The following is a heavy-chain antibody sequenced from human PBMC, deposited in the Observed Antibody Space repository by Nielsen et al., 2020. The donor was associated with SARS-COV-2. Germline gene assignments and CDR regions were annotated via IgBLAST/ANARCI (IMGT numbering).Heavy chain of an antibody. Sequence: GESLKISCAASGFTFSDYYMTWIRQAPGKGLEWVSYISSSSTYTNYADSVKGRFTISRDNAKDSLYLQMNSLRAEDTAVYYCARAPPLHTIFGVSTYRSGAFEIWGQGTMVTVSS. J-gene: IGHJ3*02. CDR3: ARAPPLHTIFGVSTYRSGAFEI. CDR1: GFTFSDYY. V-gene: IGHV3-11*06. D-gene: IGHD3-3*01. CDR2: ISSSSTYT.